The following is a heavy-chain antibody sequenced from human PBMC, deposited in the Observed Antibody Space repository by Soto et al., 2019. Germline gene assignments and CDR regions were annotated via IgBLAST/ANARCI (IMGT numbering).Heavy chain of an antibody. CDR1: GGSFSGYY. CDR2: INHSGST. J-gene: IGHJ6*02. V-gene: IGHV4-34*01. D-gene: IGHD2-2*01. CDR3: ARAADCSSTSCYYYYYYYGMDV. Sequence: SETLSLTCAVYGGSFSGYYWSWIRQPPGKGLEWIGEINHSGSTNYNPSLKSRVTISVDTSKNKFSLKLSSVTAADTAVYYCARAADCSSTSCYYYYYYYGMDVWGQGTTVTVSS.